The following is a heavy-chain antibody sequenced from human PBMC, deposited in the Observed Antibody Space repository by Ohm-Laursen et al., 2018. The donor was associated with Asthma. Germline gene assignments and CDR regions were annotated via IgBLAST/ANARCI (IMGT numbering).Heavy chain of an antibody. D-gene: IGHD6-19*01. CDR3: AKKKYGSGWQRSTPGYFDY. J-gene: IGHJ4*02. CDR1: GFTFSSYA. Sequence: GSLRLSCAASGFTFSSYAMSWVRQAPGKGLEWVSAISGSGGSTYYADSVKGRFTISRDNSKNTLYLQMNSLRAEDTAVYYCAKKKYGSGWQRSTPGYFDYWGQGTLVTVSS. CDR2: ISGSGGST. V-gene: IGHV3-23*01.